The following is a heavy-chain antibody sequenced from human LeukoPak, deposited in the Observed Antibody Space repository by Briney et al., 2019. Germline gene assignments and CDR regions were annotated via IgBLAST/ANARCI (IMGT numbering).Heavy chain of an antibody. CDR2: ISYDGSNK. CDR1: GFTFSSYA. D-gene: IGHD6-19*01. Sequence: PGGSLRLSCAASGFTFSSYAMHWVRQAPGKGLEWVAVISYDGSNKYYADSVKGRFTISRDNSKNTLYLQMNSLRAEDTAVYYCAKRPGDSSGWFPYYFDYWGQGTLVTVSS. V-gene: IGHV3-30-3*01. J-gene: IGHJ4*02. CDR3: AKRPGDSSGWFPYYFDY.